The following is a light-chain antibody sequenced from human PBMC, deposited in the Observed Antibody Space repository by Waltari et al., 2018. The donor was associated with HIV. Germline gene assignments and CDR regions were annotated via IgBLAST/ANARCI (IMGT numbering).Light chain of an antibody. Sequence: QSALTQPASVSGSPGQSITISCPGTSSDVGGYKDVSWYQQHPGKAPKLLIYEVSHRPSGVSTRFSGSKSGNTASLTISGLQAEDEADYYCNSYISTTTVMFGGGTKLTVL. J-gene: IGLJ3*02. CDR3: NSYISTTTVM. CDR2: EVS. V-gene: IGLV2-14*01. CDR1: SSDVGGYKD.